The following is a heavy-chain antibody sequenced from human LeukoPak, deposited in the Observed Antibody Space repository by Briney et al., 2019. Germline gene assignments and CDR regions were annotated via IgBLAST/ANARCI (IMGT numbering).Heavy chain of an antibody. CDR1: GGSMNDYY. D-gene: IGHD2-15*01. CDR3: ARDRYCIGGICYSGRFDP. Sequence: PSETLSLTCTVSGGSMNDYYWSWIRQPPGKGLDWMGYMYYSGSTNYNPSLKSRVSISIDTSRNQFSLQLRSVTAADTAVYYCARDRYCIGGICYSGRFDPWGRGTLVTVSS. J-gene: IGHJ5*02. V-gene: IGHV4-59*01. CDR2: MYYSGST.